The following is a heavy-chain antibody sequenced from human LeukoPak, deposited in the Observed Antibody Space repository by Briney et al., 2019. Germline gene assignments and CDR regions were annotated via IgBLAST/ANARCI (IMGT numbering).Heavy chain of an antibody. CDR1: GYTFTGYY. V-gene: IGHV1-2*02. CDR2: INPNSGGT. CDR3: ARDLEWLYPGGAFDI. Sequence: ASVKVSCKASGYTFTGYYMHWVRQAPGQGLEWMGWINPNSGGTNYAQKFQGRVTMTRDTSISTAYMELSRLRSDDTAVYYCARDLEWLYPGGAFDIWGQGTRVTVSS. D-gene: IGHD3-3*01. J-gene: IGHJ3*02.